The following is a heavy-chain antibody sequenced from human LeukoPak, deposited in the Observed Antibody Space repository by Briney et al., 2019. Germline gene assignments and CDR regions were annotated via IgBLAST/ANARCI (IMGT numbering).Heavy chain of an antibody. D-gene: IGHD3-22*01. Sequence: GGSLRLSCAASGFTFSSYSMNLVRQAPGKGLEWVSSISSSSSYIYYADSVKGRFTISRDNAKNSLYLQMNSLRAEDTAVYYCASSGYYYGDWFDPWGQGTLVTVSS. V-gene: IGHV3-21*01. CDR3: ASSGYYYGDWFDP. CDR2: ISSSSSYI. CDR1: GFTFSSYS. J-gene: IGHJ5*02.